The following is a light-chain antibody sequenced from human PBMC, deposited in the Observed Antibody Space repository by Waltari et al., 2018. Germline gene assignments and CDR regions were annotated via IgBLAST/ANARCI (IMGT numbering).Light chain of an antibody. CDR2: GVS. CDR3: SSCTTSNTVV. CDR1: SSDLGSYNY. J-gene: IGLJ1*01. Sequence: QSALTQPASVSGSPGQSIAISCTGTSSDLGSYNYVSWYQQHPGKAPKLMIYGVSNRPSGFSDRFSGSKSGHTASLTISGLQAEDEADYYCSSCTTSNTVVFGTGTKVTVL. V-gene: IGLV2-14*01.